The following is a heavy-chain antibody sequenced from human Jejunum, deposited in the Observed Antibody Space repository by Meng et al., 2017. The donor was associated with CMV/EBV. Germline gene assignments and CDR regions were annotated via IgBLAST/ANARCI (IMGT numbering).Heavy chain of an antibody. J-gene: IGHJ5*02. Sequence: EVQLVDSGGGLVKPGGSLSLSCIGSVFTVSSYNMNWVRQAPGKGLEWVSSISSSSRYINYADSVKGRFTISRDNAKNSLYLQMNSLRVEDTAIYYCARDIDHWGQGTLVTVSS. V-gene: IGHV3-21*01. CDR3: ARDIDH. CDR1: VFTVSSYN. CDR2: ISSSSRYI.